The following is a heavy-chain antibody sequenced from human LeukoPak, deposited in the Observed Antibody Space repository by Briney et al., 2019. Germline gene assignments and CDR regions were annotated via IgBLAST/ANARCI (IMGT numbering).Heavy chain of an antibody. CDR2: IWYDGSKK. J-gene: IGHJ5*02. V-gene: IGHV3-33*01. D-gene: IGHD5-12*01. CDR1: GFTFSSYG. Sequence: GGSLRLSCAASGFTFSSYGMHWVRQAPGKGLEGGAGIWYDGSKKSYADSVKGRFTISRDNSKKTLYLQMNRQRGKDTAVYNFARDEGYSGPDNSFDPWGQGTLVTVSS. CDR3: ARDEGYSGPDNSFDP.